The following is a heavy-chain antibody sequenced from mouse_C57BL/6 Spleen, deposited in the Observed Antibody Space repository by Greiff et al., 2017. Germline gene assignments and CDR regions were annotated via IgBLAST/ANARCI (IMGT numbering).Heavy chain of an antibody. Sequence: VQLQQSGPELVKPGASVKISCKASGYTFTDYYMNWVKQSHGKSLEWIGDINPNNGGTSYNQKFKGKATLTVDKSSSTAYMELRSLTSEDSAVYYCARSKDYDYFDYWGQGTTLTVSS. D-gene: IGHD2-4*01. CDR3: ARSKDYDYFDY. CDR2: INPNNGGT. J-gene: IGHJ2*01. CDR1: GYTFTDYY. V-gene: IGHV1-26*01.